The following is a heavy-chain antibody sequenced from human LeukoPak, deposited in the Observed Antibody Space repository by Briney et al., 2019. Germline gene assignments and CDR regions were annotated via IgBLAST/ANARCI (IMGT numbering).Heavy chain of an antibody. CDR1: GYTFTGYY. D-gene: IGHD3-10*01. CDR3: ARDRSPGSGSYYYRVYYYYYMDV. J-gene: IGHJ6*03. Sequence: GASVKVSCKASGYTFTGYYMHWVRQAPGQGLEWMGIINPSGGSTSYAQKFQGRVTMTRDTSTSTVYMELSSLRSEDTAVYYCARDRSPGSGSYYYRVYYYYYMDVWGKGTTVTISS. CDR2: INPSGGST. V-gene: IGHV1-46*01.